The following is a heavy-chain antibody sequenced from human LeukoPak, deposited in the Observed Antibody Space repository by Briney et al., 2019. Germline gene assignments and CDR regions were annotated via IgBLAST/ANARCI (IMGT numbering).Heavy chain of an antibody. J-gene: IGHJ4*02. V-gene: IGHV1-18*01. CDR3: ARAPPVTGYFDWLLFEAFDY. Sequence: GASVKVSCKASGYTFISYGISWVRQAPGQGLEWMGWISAYNGNTNYAQKLQGRVTMTTDTSTSTAYMELRSLRSDDTAVYYCARAPPVTGYFDWLLFEAFDYWGQGTLVTVSS. CDR1: GYTFISYG. CDR2: ISAYNGNT. D-gene: IGHD3-9*01.